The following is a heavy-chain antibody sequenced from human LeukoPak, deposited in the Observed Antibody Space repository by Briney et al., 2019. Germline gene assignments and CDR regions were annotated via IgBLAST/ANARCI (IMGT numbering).Heavy chain of an antibody. CDR1: GASISTYD. V-gene: IGHV4-59*01. CDR2: IYDSGST. D-gene: IGHD3-22*01. CDR3: ARDYGVGGYYFDS. J-gene: IGHJ4*02. Sequence: SQTLSPTCTVAGASISTYDWSWVRQPPGNGLEWIGYIYDSGSTTYNPSLKSRVTISSDMSKNQFSLKVSSVTAADTAIYYCARDYGVGGYYFDSWGQGTLVTVSS.